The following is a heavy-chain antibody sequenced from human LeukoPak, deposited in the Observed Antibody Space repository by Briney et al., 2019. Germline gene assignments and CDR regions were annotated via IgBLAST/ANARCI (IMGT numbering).Heavy chain of an antibody. CDR3: AKAPPSCSGGSCYSYYYGMDV. V-gene: IGHV3-23*01. J-gene: IGHJ6*02. CDR2: ISGSGGST. Sequence: GGSLRLSCAASGFTFSSYTMSWVRQAPGKGLEWVSAISGSGGSTYYADSVKGRFTISRDNSKNTLYLQMNSLRAEDTAVYYCAKAPPSCSGGSCYSYYYGMDVWSQGTTVTVSS. D-gene: IGHD2-15*01. CDR1: GFTFSSYT.